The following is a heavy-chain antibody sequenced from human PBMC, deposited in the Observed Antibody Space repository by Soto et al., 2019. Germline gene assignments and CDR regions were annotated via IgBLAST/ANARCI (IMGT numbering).Heavy chain of an antibody. CDR3: ARDGFGSYDGSGSAAFDI. CDR1: GFIVSDKY. V-gene: IGHV3-53*01. D-gene: IGHD3-10*01. CDR2: IYTSGTT. J-gene: IGHJ3*02. Sequence: GGSLRLSCAASGFIVSDKYMNWVRQAPGKGLEWVSVIYTSGTTYYADSVKGRFTISRDNFKNTLYLQMNSLRAEDTAMYYCARDGFGSYDGSGSAAFDIWGQGTMVT.